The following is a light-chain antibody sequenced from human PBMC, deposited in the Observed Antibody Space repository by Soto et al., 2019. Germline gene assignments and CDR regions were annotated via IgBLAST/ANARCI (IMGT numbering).Light chain of an antibody. CDR3: SSYTSSSTL. V-gene: IGLV2-14*01. J-gene: IGLJ1*01. Sequence: QSALTQPASVSGSPGQSITISCTGTSSDVGAYNYVSWYQHHPGKVPKLLIYEVTNRPSGVSDRFSGSKSGNTASLTISGLQAEDEADYYCSSYTSSSTLFGTGTKVTVL. CDR2: EVT. CDR1: SSDVGAYNY.